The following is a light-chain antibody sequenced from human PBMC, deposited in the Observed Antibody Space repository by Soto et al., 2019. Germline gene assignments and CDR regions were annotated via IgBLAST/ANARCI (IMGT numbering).Light chain of an antibody. CDR2: GAS. J-gene: IGKJ4*01. CDR3: QHYNNLWG. Sequence: EIVMTPSPATLSVSPGERVTLSCRASQSVRSNLAWYQQKPGQVPRVLIYGASTRALGIPDRFSGSGSGTEFTLTISSLQSEDFAVYYCQHYNNLWGFGGGTKVEIK. CDR1: QSVRSN. V-gene: IGKV3-15*01.